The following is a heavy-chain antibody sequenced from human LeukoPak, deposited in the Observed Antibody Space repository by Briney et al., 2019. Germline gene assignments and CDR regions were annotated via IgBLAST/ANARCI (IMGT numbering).Heavy chain of an antibody. CDR3: AKDRGKAAAGWLDP. J-gene: IGHJ5*02. D-gene: IGHD6-13*01. CDR1: GFTFRNYA. Sequence: GGSLRLSCAASGFTFRNYAMSWVRQAPGKGLEWVSAISDGGTSTFYADSVKGWFTISRDNSYNTLYLQMNTLRAEDTAIYYCAKDRGKAAAGWLDPWGQGTLVTVSS. CDR2: ISDGGTST. V-gene: IGHV3-23*01.